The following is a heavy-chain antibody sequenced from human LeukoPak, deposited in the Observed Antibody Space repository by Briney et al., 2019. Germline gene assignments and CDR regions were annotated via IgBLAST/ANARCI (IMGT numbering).Heavy chain of an antibody. CDR2: ISAYNGNT. J-gene: IGHJ6*03. Sequence: GASVKVSCKASGYTFTSYGISWVRQAPGQGLEWMGWISAYNGNTNYAQKLQGRVTMTTDTSTSTAYMELRSLRSDDTAVYYCARNQGKGSLSYYMDVWGKGTTVTVSS. D-gene: IGHD3-10*01. CDR3: ARNQGKGSLSYYMDV. CDR1: GYTFTSYG. V-gene: IGHV1-18*01.